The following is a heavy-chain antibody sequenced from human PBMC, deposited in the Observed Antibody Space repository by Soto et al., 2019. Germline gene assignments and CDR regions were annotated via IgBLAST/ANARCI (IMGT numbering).Heavy chain of an antibody. CDR2: ISSSSSTI. V-gene: IGHV3-48*01. D-gene: IGHD2-15*01. CDR3: ARELAAPNSFDS. CDR1: GFTFSSYS. Sequence: EVQLVESGGGLVQPGGSLRLSCAASGFTFSSYSMNWVRQAPGKGQEWVSYISSSSSTIYYADSVKGRFTVSRGNAKNSLSLHMNSLRAEETAGYYCARELAAPNSFDSWGQGTLVTVSS. J-gene: IGHJ4*02.